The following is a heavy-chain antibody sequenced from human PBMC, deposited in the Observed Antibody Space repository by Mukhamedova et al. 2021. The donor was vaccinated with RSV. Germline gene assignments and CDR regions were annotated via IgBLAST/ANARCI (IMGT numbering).Heavy chain of an antibody. CDR1: GMG. V-gene: IGHV2-5*01. J-gene: IGHJ3*01. Sequence: GMGVGWVRQPPGKALDWLAVIYWNGDERYSPSLKSRLTITKDTSKNQVFLTLTNMDPEDTATYHCVKGLTRIRFLQRTWADAFDF. CDR2: IYWNGDE. CDR3: VKGLTRIRFLQRTWADAFDF. D-gene: IGHD3-3*01.